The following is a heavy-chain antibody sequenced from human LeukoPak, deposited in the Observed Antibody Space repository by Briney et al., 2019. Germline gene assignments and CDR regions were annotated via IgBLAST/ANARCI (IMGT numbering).Heavy chain of an antibody. V-gene: IGHV3-20*01. CDR3: ARDGVAAAGTNFDY. Sequence: PGGFLRLSCAASGFTFDDYGMSWVRQSPGKRLEWVSGINWNGGSTGYADSVKGRFTISRDNAKNSLYLQMNSLRAEDTALYHCARDGVAAAGTNFDYWGQGTLVTVSS. CDR2: INWNGGST. J-gene: IGHJ4*02. CDR1: GFTFDDYG. D-gene: IGHD6-13*01.